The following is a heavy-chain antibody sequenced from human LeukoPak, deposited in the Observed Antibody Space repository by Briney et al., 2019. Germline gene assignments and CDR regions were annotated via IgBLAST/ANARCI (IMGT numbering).Heavy chain of an antibody. CDR1: GDSISSDNYY. CDR3: ARENSGSYGFDY. D-gene: IGHD1-26*01. Sequence: SQTLSLTCTVSGDSISSDNYYWNRIRQPAGKGLEWIGYIYYSGSTNYNPSLKSRVTISVDTSKNQFSLKLSSVTAADTAVYYCARENSGSYGFDYWGQGTLVTVSS. CDR2: IYYSGST. J-gene: IGHJ4*02. V-gene: IGHV4-61*10.